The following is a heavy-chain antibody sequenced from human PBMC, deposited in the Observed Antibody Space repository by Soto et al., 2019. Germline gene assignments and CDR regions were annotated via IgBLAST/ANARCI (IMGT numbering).Heavy chain of an antibody. J-gene: IGHJ5*02. CDR1: GFSLTTSGVG. CDR2: IYWNDDQ. Sequence: QITLKESGPTLVKPTQTLTLTCTFSGFSLTTSGVGVGWIRQSPGKALEWLALIYWNDDQWYSPSLKSRLTITKDTSKNQVVLKMTNMDPVDTATYFCARSRRITMIGVVSWLDPWGQGTLVTVSS. CDR3: ARSRRITMIGVVSWLDP. D-gene: IGHD3-3*01. V-gene: IGHV2-5*01.